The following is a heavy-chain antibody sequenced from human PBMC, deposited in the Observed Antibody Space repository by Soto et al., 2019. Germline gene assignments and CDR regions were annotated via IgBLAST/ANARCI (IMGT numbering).Heavy chain of an antibody. J-gene: IGHJ4*02. CDR1: GFIFSNYW. CDR3: ARDFRGGDYTFFDS. Sequence: EVQLVESGGTLVQPGGSLRLSCAASGFIFSNYWMHWVRQDPGRGLVWVSRINIDGSDTSYADSVKGRFTISRDNAKNTLYLHMNTLRAEDTAVYFCARDFRGGDYTFFDSWGQGTLVTVSS. V-gene: IGHV3-74*01. CDR2: INIDGSDT. D-gene: IGHD4-17*01.